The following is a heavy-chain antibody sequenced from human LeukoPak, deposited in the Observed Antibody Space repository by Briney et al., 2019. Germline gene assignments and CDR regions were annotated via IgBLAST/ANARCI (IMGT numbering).Heavy chain of an antibody. CDR1: GGTFSSYA. CDR3: ARDVGRYYDILTGPFDY. J-gene: IGHJ4*02. CDR2: IIPIFGTA. V-gene: IGHV1-69*01. D-gene: IGHD3-9*01. Sequence: ASVKVSCKASGGTFSSYAISWVRQAPGQGLEWMGGIIPIFGTANYAQKFQGRVTITADESTSTAYMELSSLRSEDTAVYYCARDVGRYYDILTGPFDYWGQGTLVTVSS.